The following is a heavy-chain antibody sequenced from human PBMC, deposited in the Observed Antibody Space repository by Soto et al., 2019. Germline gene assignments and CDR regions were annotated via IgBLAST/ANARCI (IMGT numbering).Heavy chain of an antibody. J-gene: IGHJ5*01. V-gene: IGHV1-69*01. Sequence: QVQLVQSGAEVKKPGSSVKVSCKASGGTFSSNAISWVRQAPGQGLEWMGGIIPIFGTANYAQKFQGRVTITADDSTSTAYMELSSLRSEDTAVYYCATPRGCSSISFFNWFDPWRQGTLVTLSS. D-gene: IGHD2-2*01. CDR3: ATPRGCSSISFFNWFDP. CDR1: GGTFSSNA. CDR2: IIPIFGTA.